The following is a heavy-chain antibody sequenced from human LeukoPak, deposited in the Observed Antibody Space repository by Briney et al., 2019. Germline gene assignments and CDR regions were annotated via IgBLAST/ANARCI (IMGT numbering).Heavy chain of an antibody. D-gene: IGHD2-8*01. CDR1: GFTLSTYW. CDR3: ARGSTNGWPDFFDY. Sequence: HTGGSLRLSCVASGFTLSTYWMHWVRQAPGEGLVWVSRINGEGSDTPYADSVKGRFTISRDNARNTLYLQMNSLRAEDTAVYYCARGSTNGWPDFFDYWGQGTLVTVSS. J-gene: IGHJ4*02. V-gene: IGHV3-74*01. CDR2: INGEGSDT.